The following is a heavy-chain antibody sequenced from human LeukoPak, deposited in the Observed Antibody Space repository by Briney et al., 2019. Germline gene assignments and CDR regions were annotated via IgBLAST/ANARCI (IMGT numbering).Heavy chain of an antibody. D-gene: IGHD6-19*01. V-gene: IGHV3-48*04. Sequence: GGSLRLSCATSGFTFISYWMHWVRQAPGKGLEWVSYISSSSSTIYYADSVKGRFTISRDNAKNSLYLQMNSLRAEDTAVYYCATGPGIAVAGNDAFDIWGQGTMVTVSS. CDR2: ISSSSSTI. CDR1: GFTFISYW. CDR3: ATGPGIAVAGNDAFDI. J-gene: IGHJ3*02.